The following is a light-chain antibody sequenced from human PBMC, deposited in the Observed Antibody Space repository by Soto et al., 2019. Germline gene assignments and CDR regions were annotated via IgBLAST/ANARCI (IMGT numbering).Light chain of an antibody. CDR3: QQSYSAPFT. V-gene: IGKV1-39*01. J-gene: IGKJ3*01. Sequence: DIKMTQSPSSLSASVGDRVTITCRTSQSISSYLNWYQQKPGKAPKLLIYAASSLQSGVPSRFSGSGSGTDFTLTISSLQPEDFATYYCQQSYSAPFTFGPGTTVYIK. CDR1: QSISSY. CDR2: AAS.